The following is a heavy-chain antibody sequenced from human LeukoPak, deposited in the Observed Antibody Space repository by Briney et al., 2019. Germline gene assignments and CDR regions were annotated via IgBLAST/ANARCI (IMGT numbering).Heavy chain of an antibody. CDR2: IYTSGST. V-gene: IGHV4-4*07. CDR1: GGSISNYY. Sequence: PSETLSLTCTVSGGSISNYYWNWIRQPAGKGLEWIGRIYTSGSTYYNPSLKSRVTISVDKSKNQFSLKLSSVTAADTAVYYCARVRIVVDNKGFDYWGQGTLVTVSS. CDR3: ARVRIVVDNKGFDY. D-gene: IGHD3-22*01. J-gene: IGHJ4*02.